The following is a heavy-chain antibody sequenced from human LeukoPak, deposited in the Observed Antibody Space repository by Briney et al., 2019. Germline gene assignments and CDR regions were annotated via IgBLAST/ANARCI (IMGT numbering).Heavy chain of an antibody. D-gene: IGHD1-26*01. V-gene: IGHV4-59*02. CDR1: GVSVSSYY. CDR2: MHNSGTI. J-gene: IGHJ3*02. Sequence: PSETLSLACTVSGVSVSSYYWSWIRQPPGEGLEWIAYMHNSGTISYNPSPRTRVTMSVDTSKNQFSLNLRSVTAADTAVYYCVRDWEGFNFDIWGQGTKVTVSS. CDR3: VRDWEGFNFDI.